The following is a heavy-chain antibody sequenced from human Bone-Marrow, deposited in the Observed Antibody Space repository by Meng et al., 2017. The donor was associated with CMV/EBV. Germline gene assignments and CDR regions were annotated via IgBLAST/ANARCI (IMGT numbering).Heavy chain of an antibody. V-gene: IGHV3-15*01. CDR3: TTDTFGVPDY. D-gene: IGHD3-3*01. Sequence: SCAASGFAFRIAWLSWVRQAPGKGLEWVGRIKSKTDGGTTDYAAPVKGRFTISRDDSKNTLYLQMNSLKTEDTAVYYCTTDTFGVPDYWGQGTLVTVSS. CDR1: GFAFRIAW. J-gene: IGHJ4*02. CDR2: IKSKTDGGTT.